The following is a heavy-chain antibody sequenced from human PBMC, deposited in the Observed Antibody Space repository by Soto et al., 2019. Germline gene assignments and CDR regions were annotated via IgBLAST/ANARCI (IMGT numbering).Heavy chain of an antibody. CDR1: GYISTGQY. Sequence: ASLKVSCTASGYISTGQYIHWARQAPGQGLEWMGLINPSGGNTGYPQKFQGRITMTRDTSTSTVSMELSSLRSDDTAVYYCPRDCRVELRYYGMDVWGQGSTVTVSS. CDR2: INPSGGNT. V-gene: IGHV1-46*01. J-gene: IGHJ6*02. CDR3: PRDCRVELRYYGMDV. D-gene: IGHD1-7*01.